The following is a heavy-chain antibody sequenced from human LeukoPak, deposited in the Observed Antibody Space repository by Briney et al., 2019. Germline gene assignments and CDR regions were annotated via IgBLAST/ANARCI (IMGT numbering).Heavy chain of an antibody. Sequence: SVKVSFKASGGTFSSYAISWVRQAPGQGLQCIGGIIPIFGTANYAQKFQGRVTITADESTSTAYMELSSLRSEDTAVYYCASYPSTVPGAFDIWGQGTMVTVSS. CDR2: IIPIFGTA. D-gene: IGHD4-11*01. CDR1: GGTFSSYA. V-gene: IGHV1-69*13. CDR3: ASYPSTVPGAFDI. J-gene: IGHJ3*02.